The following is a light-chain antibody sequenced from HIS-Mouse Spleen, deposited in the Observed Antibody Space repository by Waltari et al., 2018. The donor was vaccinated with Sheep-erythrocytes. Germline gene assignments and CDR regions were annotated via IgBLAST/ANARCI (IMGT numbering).Light chain of an antibody. V-gene: IGKV3-11*01. Sequence: EIVLKQSPATLSLSPGERATVSCRASQSVSSYLAWYQQKPGQAPRLLIYDASNRATGIPARFSGSGSGTDFTLTISSLEPEDFAVYYCQQRSNWPPITFGQGTRLEIK. CDR3: QQRSNWPPIT. J-gene: IGKJ5*01. CDR1: QSVSSY. CDR2: DAS.